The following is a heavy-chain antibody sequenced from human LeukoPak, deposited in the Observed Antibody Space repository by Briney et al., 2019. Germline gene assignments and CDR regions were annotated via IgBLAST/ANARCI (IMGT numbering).Heavy chain of an antibody. Sequence: GESLKISFKGSGYSFTSYWIGWVRQMPGKGLEWMGIIYPGDSDTRYSPSFQGQVTISADKSISTAYLQWSSLKASDTAMYYCARLEYYYDSSGYSYFDYWGQGALVTVSS. D-gene: IGHD3-22*01. V-gene: IGHV5-51*01. J-gene: IGHJ4*02. CDR2: IYPGDSDT. CDR3: ARLEYYYDSSGYSYFDY. CDR1: GYSFTSYW.